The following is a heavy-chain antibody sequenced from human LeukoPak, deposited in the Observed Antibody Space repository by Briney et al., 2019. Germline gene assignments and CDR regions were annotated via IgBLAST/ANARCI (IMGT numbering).Heavy chain of an antibody. CDR2: IYYSGST. Sequence: SETLSLTCTLSGGSLRSHYWSWIRQPPGKGLEWIGYIYYSGSTNYNPSLKSRVTISVDTSKNQFSLKLSSVTAADTAVYYCARGNVGATYYFDYWGQGTLVTVSS. V-gene: IGHV4-59*11. J-gene: IGHJ4*02. D-gene: IGHD1-26*01. CDR1: GGSLRSHY. CDR3: ARGNVGATYYFDY.